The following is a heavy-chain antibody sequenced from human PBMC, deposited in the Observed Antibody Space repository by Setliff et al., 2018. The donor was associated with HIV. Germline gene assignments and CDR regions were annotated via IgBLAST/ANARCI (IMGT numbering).Heavy chain of an antibody. D-gene: IGHD2-2*01. CDR1: GDTFSNYA. V-gene: IGHV1-69*05. CDR2: IITIFGTA. CDR3: ASAYCSSTGCYVRWGNGMDV. J-gene: IGHJ6*02. Sequence: SVKVSCKASGDTFSNYAISWVRQAPGQGLEWMGGIITIFGTASHAQKFQGRVTITTDESTSTAYMELSSLRFEDTAMYYCASAYCSSTGCYVRWGNGMDVWGQGTTVTVSS.